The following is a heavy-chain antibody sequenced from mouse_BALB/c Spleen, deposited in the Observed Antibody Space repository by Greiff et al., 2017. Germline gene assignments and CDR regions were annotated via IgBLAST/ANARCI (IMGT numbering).Heavy chain of an antibody. V-gene: IGHV3-2*02. CDR2: ISYSGST. CDR1: GYSITSDYA. J-gene: IGHJ3*01. Sequence: EVQLVESGPGLVKPSQSLSLTCTVTGYSITSDYAWNWIRQFPGNKLEWMGYISYSGSTSYNPSLKSRISITRDTSKNQFFLQLNSVTTEDTATYYCARPDGYYGWFAYWGQGTLVTVSA. CDR3: ARPDGYYGWFAY. D-gene: IGHD2-3*01.